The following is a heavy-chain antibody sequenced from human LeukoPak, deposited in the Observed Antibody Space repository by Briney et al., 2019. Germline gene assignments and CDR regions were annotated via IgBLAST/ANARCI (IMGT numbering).Heavy chain of an antibody. D-gene: IGHD5-18*01. CDR2: IYYSGST. J-gene: IGHJ4*02. CDR1: GGSISSSSYY. Sequence: SETLSLTCTVSGGSISSSSYYWGWIRQPPGKGLEWIGSIYYSGSTYYNPSLKSRVTISVDTSKNQFSLKLSSVTAADTAVYYCARDGVGGNTYGWENDYWGQGTLVTVSS. V-gene: IGHV4-39*07. CDR3: ARDGVGGNTYGWENDY.